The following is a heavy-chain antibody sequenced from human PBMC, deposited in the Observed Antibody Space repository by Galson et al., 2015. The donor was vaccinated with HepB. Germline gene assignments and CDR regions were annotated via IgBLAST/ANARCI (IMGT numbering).Heavy chain of an antibody. V-gene: IGHV3-23*01. J-gene: IGHJ4*02. CDR3: AKGRDVVVVAATSLDY. CDR2: ISGSGGST. D-gene: IGHD2-15*01. CDR1: GFTFSSYA. Sequence: SLRLSCAASGFTFSSYAMSWVRQAPGKGLEWVSAISGSGGSTYYADSVKGRFTISRDNSKNTLYLQMNSLRAEDTAVYYCAKGRDVVVVAATSLDYWGQGTLVTVSS.